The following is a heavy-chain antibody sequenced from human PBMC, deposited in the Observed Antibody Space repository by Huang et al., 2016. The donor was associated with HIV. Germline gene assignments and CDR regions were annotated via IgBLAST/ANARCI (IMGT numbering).Heavy chain of an antibody. Sequence: QVQLVQSGAEFKKPGASLKLSCAASGYIFTTYSIHWFRRVPGQSLQWLGCINPVNGRIPFVQSFNGRVILSRDLSAATVYMQLSGLTADDTATYFCARAARGDGYHGAFDVWGQGTMVTV. D-gene: IGHD2-2*03. CDR3: ARAARGDGYHGAFDV. CDR1: GYIFTTYS. J-gene: IGHJ3*01. V-gene: IGHV1-3*01. CDR2: INPVNGRI.